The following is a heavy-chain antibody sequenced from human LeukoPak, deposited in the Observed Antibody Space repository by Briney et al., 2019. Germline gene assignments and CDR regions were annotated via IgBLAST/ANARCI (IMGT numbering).Heavy chain of an antibody. Sequence: GGSLRLSCAASGFTFSDYYMSWIRQAPGKGLEWVSYISSSGSTIYYADSVKGRFTISRDNAKNSLYLQMNSLRAEDTAVYYCARGAIAAAGTYYYYYMDVWGKGTTVAVSS. D-gene: IGHD6-13*01. CDR3: ARGAIAAAGTYYYYYMDV. CDR1: GFTFSDYY. J-gene: IGHJ6*03. V-gene: IGHV3-11*01. CDR2: ISSSGSTI.